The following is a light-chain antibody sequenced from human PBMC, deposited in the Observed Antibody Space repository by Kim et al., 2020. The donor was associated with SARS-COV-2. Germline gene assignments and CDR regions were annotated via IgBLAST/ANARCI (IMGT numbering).Light chain of an antibody. CDR2: DAS. Sequence: SLSPGERATRSCRTSLTVGSQLNWYQQKPGQSPRLVIYDASNRATGIPPRFSGSGSGTDFTLTISSLEPEDYAVYYCQHRLRWPGTFGQGTKLEI. V-gene: IGKV3-11*01. J-gene: IGKJ2*01. CDR3: QHRLRWPGT. CDR1: LTVGSQ.